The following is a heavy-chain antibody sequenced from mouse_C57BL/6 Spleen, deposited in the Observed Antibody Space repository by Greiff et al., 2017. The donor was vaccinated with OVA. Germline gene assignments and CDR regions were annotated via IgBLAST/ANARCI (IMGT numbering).Heavy chain of an antibody. V-gene: IGHV1-15*01. CDR2: IDPETGGT. J-gene: IGHJ2*01. CDR3: TPNWDEDYFDY. Sequence: QVQLQQSGAELVRPGASVTLSCKASGYTFTDYEMHWVKQTPVHGLEWIGAIDPETGGTAYNQKFKGKAILTADKSSSTAYMELRSLTSEDSAVYYCTPNWDEDYFDYWGQGTTLTVSS. D-gene: IGHD4-1*01. CDR1: GYTFTDYE.